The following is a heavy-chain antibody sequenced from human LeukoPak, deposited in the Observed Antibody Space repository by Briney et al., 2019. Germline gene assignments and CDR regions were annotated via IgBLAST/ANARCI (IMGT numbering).Heavy chain of an antibody. CDR2: IFYSGST. D-gene: IGHD2-2*01. CDR1: GGSLTNYY. Sequence: PSETLSLTCTVSGGSLTNYYWSWIRQPPGKGLEWIGYIFYSGSTKYNPSLKSPVTISLDTSKNHFSLRLSSVTAADTAVYYCARPAGGYCSSTSCRRGYFDYWGQGTLVTVSS. CDR3: ARPAGGYCSSTSCRRGYFDY. J-gene: IGHJ4*02. V-gene: IGHV4-59*12.